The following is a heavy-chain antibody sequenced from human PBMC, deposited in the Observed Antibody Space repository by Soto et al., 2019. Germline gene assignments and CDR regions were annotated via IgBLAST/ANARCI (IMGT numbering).Heavy chain of an antibody. CDR3: ARCFLGVVDAFDI. CDR2: ISNGGATV. D-gene: IGHD2-15*01. CDR1: GFTFSDYY. V-gene: IGHV3-11*01. J-gene: IGHJ3*02. Sequence: QVQLVESGGGLVKPGGSLRLSCEASGFTFSDYYMVWVRQAPGKGLEWISYISNGGATVYYAVSVKGRFTISRDNGKNSMFLQMNSLTADDTAVYYCARCFLGVVDAFDIWGRGTTVTVSS.